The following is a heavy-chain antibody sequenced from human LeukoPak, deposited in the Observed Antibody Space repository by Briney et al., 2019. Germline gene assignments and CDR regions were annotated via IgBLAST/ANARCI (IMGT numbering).Heavy chain of an antibody. V-gene: IGHV4-4*02. Sequence: PSGTLSLTCAVSGGSIISSNWWSWVRQPPGKGLEWIGEIYHSGSTNYNPSLKSRVTISVDKSKNQFSLKLSSVTAADTAVYYCARQEGSSWYGDAFDIWGQGTMVTVSS. CDR1: GGSIISSNW. CDR2: IYHSGST. D-gene: IGHD6-13*01. J-gene: IGHJ3*02. CDR3: ARQEGSSWYGDAFDI.